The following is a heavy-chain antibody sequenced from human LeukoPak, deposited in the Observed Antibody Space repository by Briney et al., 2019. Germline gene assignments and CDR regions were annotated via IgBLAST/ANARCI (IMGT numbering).Heavy chain of an antibody. Sequence: PSETLSLTCTVSGGSISSGGFYWGWIRQHPGKGLEWIAYIYYSGRTYYNPSLKSRLTISLDTSKNQFSLKLSSVTAADTAVYYCARSGGYSYGYFDYWGQGTLVTVSS. CDR1: GGSISSGGFY. V-gene: IGHV4-31*03. D-gene: IGHD5-18*01. CDR3: ARSGGYSYGYFDY. J-gene: IGHJ4*02. CDR2: IYYSGRT.